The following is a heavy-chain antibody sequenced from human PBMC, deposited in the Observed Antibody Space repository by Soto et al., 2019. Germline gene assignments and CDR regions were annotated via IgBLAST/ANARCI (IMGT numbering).Heavy chain of an antibody. V-gene: IGHV1-69*08. Sequence: QVQLVQSGAEVKKPGSSVRVSCRSSGDTFSSYIVNWLRLAPGRGLEWMGRVIPVLTTTDYAQNFRGRVTNSADRSTTTVNLDLSSLRSDDTAVYYCARRRYCGYDCYHKHYYGMDVWGQGSLVTVAS. CDR2: VIPVLTTT. D-gene: IGHD2-21*02. CDR3: ARRRYCGYDCYHKHYYGMDV. J-gene: IGHJ6*02. CDR1: GDTFSSYI.